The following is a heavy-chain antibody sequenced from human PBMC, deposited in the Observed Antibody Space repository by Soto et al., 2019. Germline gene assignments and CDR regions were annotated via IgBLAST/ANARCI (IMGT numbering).Heavy chain of an antibody. CDR2: ISGSGAAT. Sequence: EAQLLESGGGLVQPGGSLRLSCAASEFTFDSFAMTWVRQAPGKGLQWISSISGSGAATYYVESVKGRFTISRDNSTNTLYLQMNSLRADDTAIYYCAQVYSPAFGHDALFLWGQGKMVTVAS. CDR3: AQVYSPAFGHDALFL. CDR1: EFTFDSFA. V-gene: IGHV3-23*01. D-gene: IGHD3-3*01. J-gene: IGHJ3*01.